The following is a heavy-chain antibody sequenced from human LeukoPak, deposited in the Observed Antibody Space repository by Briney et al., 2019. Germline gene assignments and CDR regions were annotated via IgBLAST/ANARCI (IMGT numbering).Heavy chain of an antibody. CDR2: ISYDGSNK. V-gene: IGHV3-30-3*01. CDR1: GFTFSSYA. CDR3: ARYSICGGDCSDAFDI. J-gene: IGHJ3*02. D-gene: IGHD2-21*01. Sequence: PGGSLRLSCAASGFTFSSYAMSWVRQAPGKGLEWVAVISYDGSNKYYADSVKGRFTISRDNSKNTLYLQMNSLRVEDTAVYYCARYSICGGDCSDAFDIWGQGTMVTVSS.